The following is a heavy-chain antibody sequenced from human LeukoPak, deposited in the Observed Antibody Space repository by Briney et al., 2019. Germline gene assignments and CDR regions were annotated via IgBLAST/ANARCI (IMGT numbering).Heavy chain of an antibody. CDR2: IYTSGST. J-gene: IGHJ5*02. D-gene: IGHD6-13*01. CDR3: ARLTGRAAAGFDP. CDR1: GGSISSGSYY. V-gene: IGHV4-61*02. Sequence: SQTLSLTCTVSGGSISSGSYYWSWIRQPAGKGLEWIGRIYTSGSTNYNPSLKSRVTISVDTSKNQFSLKLSSVTAADTAVYYCARLTGRAAAGFDPWGQGTLVTVSS.